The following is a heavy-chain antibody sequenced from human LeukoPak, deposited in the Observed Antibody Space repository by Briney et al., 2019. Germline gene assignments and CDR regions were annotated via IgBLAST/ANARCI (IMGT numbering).Heavy chain of an antibody. J-gene: IGHJ4*02. CDR3: ARGQSGRRFLADY. CDR2: VNPISGNT. Sequence: ASVKVSCKASGYTFSSYDINRVRQATGQGLEWMGWVNPISGNTGYAQKFQGRVTITRDNSINTAYMDLTNLRSEDTAVYYCARGQSGRRFLADYWGQGTLVTVSS. CDR1: GYTFSSYD. V-gene: IGHV1-8*01. D-gene: IGHD3-3*01.